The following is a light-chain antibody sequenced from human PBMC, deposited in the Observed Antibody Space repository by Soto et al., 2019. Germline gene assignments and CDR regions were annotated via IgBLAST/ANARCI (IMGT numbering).Light chain of an antibody. V-gene: IGKV4-1*01. CDR1: QSVLNSSHHKNN. J-gene: IGKJ3*01. CDR3: QQYYSMPRT. CDR2: WAS. Sequence: DIVMTQSPDSLAVSLGERATINCRPSQSVLNSSHHKNNLAWYQHKPGQPPKLLISWASTRESGVPDRFSGSGSATDFTLTISSLQADDVAVYFCQQYYSMPRTFGPGTKVDIK.